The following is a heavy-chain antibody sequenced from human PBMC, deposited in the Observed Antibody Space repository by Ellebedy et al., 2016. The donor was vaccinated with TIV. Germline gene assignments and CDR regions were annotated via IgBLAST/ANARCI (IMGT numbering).Heavy chain of an antibody. D-gene: IGHD6-6*01. V-gene: IGHV3-43D*03. CDR2: ISWDGGST. CDR1: GFTFDDYA. Sequence: GGSLRLSXAASGFTFDDYAMHWVRQAPGKGLEWVSLISWDGGSTYYADSVKGRFTISRDNSKNTLYLQMNSLRAEDTAVYYCASTRVGSSSPGFWGQGTLVTVSS. CDR3: ASTRVGSSSPGF. J-gene: IGHJ4*02.